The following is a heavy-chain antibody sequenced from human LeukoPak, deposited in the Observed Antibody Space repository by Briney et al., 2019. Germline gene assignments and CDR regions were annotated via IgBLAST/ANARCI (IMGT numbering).Heavy chain of an antibody. V-gene: IGHV4-4*02. CDR1: GGSISSSNW. J-gene: IGHJ4*02. Sequence: PSETLSLTCAVSGGSISSSNWWSWVRQPPGKGLEWIGEIYHSGSTNYNPSLKSRVTILVDKSKNQFSLKLSSVTAADTAVYYCARVMGGTTWPYFDYWGQGTLVTVSS. CDR3: ARVMGGTTWPYFDY. D-gene: IGHD1-1*01. CDR2: IYHSGST.